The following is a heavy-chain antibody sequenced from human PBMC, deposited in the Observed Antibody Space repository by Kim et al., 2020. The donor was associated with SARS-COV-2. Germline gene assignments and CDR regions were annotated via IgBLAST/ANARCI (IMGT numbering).Heavy chain of an antibody. Sequence: SETLSLTCTVSNGSISSGGYYWSWIRQHPGKGLEWIGYIYYSGSTFYNPSLKSRVTISVDTSKNQFSLKLSSVTAADTAVYYCATAGIAAAEGWFDPGAREPWSPSPQ. CDR3: ATAGIAAAEGWFDP. CDR2: IYYSGST. CDR1: NGSISSGGYY. D-gene: IGHD6-13*01. J-gene: IGHJ5*02. V-gene: IGHV4-31*03.